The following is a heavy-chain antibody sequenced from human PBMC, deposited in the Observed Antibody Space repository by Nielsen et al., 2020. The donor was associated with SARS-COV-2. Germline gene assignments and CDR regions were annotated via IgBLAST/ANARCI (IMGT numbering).Heavy chain of an antibody. CDR3: ARETIDHTSSFVDY. V-gene: IGHV3-30*04. J-gene: IGHJ4*02. D-gene: IGHD6-6*01. CDR1: GFIFSKFP. CDR2: ISYDGNE. Sequence: GGSLRLSCAASGFIFSKFPMHWVRQAPGKGLEWMTIISYDGNEHYADSVKGRFTISRDNSKSTVFLQMNSLKLEDTAVYYCARETIDHTSSFVDYWGQGTLVTVSS.